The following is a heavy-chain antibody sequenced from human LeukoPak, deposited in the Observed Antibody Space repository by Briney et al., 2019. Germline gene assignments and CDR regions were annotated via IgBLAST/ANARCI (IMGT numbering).Heavy chain of an antibody. CDR3: ARVAVTGYNWFDP. D-gene: IGHD2-21*02. J-gene: IGHJ5*02. CDR2: MYSSGST. CDR1: GVSISSYY. V-gene: IGHV4-4*07. Sequence: SETLSLTCTVSGVSISSYYWSWIRQPAGKGLEWIGRMYSSGSTNYNPSFQSRVTMSLDTSKSQFSLKLSSVTAADTAVYYCARVAVTGYNWFDPWGQGTLVTVSS.